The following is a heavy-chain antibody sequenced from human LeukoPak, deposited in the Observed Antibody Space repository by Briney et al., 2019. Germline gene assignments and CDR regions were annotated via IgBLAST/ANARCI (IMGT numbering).Heavy chain of an antibody. D-gene: IGHD3-22*01. CDR3: ARAIYYYGSSGSKGDY. J-gene: IGHJ4*02. CDR2: ISSSSTYI. V-gene: IGHV3-21*01. CDR1: GFTLSSYT. Sequence: PGGSLRLSCAASGFTLSSYTMNWVRQAPGKGLEWVSSISSSSTYINYADSVKGRFTISRDNAKNSLYLQMNSLRAEDTAVYYCARAIYYYGSSGSKGDYWGQGTLVTVSS.